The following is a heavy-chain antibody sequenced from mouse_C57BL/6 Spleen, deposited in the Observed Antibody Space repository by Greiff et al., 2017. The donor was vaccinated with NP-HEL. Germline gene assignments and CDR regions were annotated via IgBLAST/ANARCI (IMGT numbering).Heavy chain of an antibody. Sequence: EVKLVESGEGLVKPGGSLKLSCAASGFTFSSYAMSWVRQTPEKRLEWVAYISSGGDYIYYADTVKGRFTISRDNARNTLYLQMSSLKSEDTAMYYCTRDLGRGYAMDYWGQGTSVTVSS. D-gene: IGHD3-1*01. V-gene: IGHV5-9-1*02. CDR2: ISSGGDYI. J-gene: IGHJ4*01. CDR3: TRDLGRGYAMDY. CDR1: GFTFSSYA.